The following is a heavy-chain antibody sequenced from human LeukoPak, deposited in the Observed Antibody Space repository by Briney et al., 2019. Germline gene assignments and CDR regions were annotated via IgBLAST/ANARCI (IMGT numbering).Heavy chain of an antibody. CDR1: GFSFSDYR. CDR3: ASGTIVGARGADN. CDR2: ISGNSFHI. Sequence: GGSLRLSCAASGFSFSDYRMTWVRQAPGKALEWVSSISGNSFHIFYADSVKGRFTISRDNAYKSLYLQLNSLRAEDTAVYYCASGTIVGARGADNWGQGTLVTVSS. V-gene: IGHV3-21*01. J-gene: IGHJ4*02. D-gene: IGHD1-26*01.